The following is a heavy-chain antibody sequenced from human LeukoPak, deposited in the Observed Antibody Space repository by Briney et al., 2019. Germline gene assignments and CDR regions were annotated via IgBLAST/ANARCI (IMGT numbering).Heavy chain of an antibody. CDR3: AKATFTKWELMPFDY. J-gene: IGHJ4*02. CDR2: IRYDGSNK. Sequence: PGGSLRLPCATSAFTFSSYGMYWVRQAPGKGLEWVAFIRYDGSNKYYAESVRGRVTISRDNSKNTLYLQMNSLRTEDTAVYYCAKATFTKWELMPFDYWGQGTLVTVSS. CDR1: AFTFSSYG. D-gene: IGHD1-26*01. V-gene: IGHV3-30*02.